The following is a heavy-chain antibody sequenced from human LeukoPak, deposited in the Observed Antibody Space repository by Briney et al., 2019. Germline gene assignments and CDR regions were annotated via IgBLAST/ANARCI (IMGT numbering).Heavy chain of an antibody. Sequence: PSGTLSLTCAVSGGSISSSNWWSWVRQPPGKGLEWIGEIYHSGSTNYNPSLKSRVTISVDKSKNQFSLKLSSVTAADTAVYYCARDRLTRYSSGINWFDPWGQGTLVTVSS. V-gene: IGHV4-4*02. CDR3: ARDRLTRYSSGINWFDP. CDR1: GGSISSSNW. CDR2: IYHSGST. J-gene: IGHJ5*02. D-gene: IGHD6-19*01.